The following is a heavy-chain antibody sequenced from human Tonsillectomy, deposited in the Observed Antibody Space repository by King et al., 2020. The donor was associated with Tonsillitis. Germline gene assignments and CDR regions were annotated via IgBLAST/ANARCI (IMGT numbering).Heavy chain of an antibody. D-gene: IGHD5-24*01. CDR2: IHNSGST. CDR3: ASLDGP. V-gene: IGHV4-59*01. CDR1: GGSISSYY. Sequence: LQLQESGPGLVKPSETLSLTCTVSGGSISSYYWSWIRQPPGKGLEWIGYIHNSGSTNYNPSLKSRVTISVDTSKNQFSLKLTSVTAADTAVYYCASLDGPWGQGTLVTVSS. J-gene: IGHJ5*02.